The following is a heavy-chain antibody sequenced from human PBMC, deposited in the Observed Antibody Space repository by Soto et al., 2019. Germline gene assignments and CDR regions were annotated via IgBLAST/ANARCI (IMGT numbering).Heavy chain of an antibody. CDR2: INPSGGST. D-gene: IGHD3-9*01. J-gene: IGHJ3*02. CDR1: GYTFTSYY. Sequence: GASVWVSCKASGYTFTSYYMHWVRQAPGQGLEWMGIINPSGGSTSYAQKFQGRVTMTRDTSTSTVYMELSSLRSEDTAVYYCARDDILTGHRLGDNAFDIWGQGTMVTV. CDR3: ARDDILTGHRLGDNAFDI. V-gene: IGHV1-46*01.